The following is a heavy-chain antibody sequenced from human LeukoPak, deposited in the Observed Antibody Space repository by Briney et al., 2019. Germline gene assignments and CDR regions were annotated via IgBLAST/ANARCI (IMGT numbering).Heavy chain of an antibody. CDR3: ARDLFTGYYFDY. V-gene: IGHV1-69*13. Sequence: SVKVSCKASGGTFSSYAISWVRQAPGQGLEWMGGIIPIFGTANYAQKFQGRVTITADESTSTAYMELSSLGSEDTAVYYCARDLFTGYYFDYWGQGTLVTVSS. D-gene: IGHD1-14*01. CDR2: IIPIFGTA. CDR1: GGTFSSYA. J-gene: IGHJ4*02.